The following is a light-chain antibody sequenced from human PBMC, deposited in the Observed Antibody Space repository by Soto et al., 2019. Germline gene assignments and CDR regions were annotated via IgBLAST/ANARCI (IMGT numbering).Light chain of an antibody. CDR1: SSNIGAGYD. CDR3: PSSDSSLRSDV. V-gene: IGLV1-40*01. CDR2: GNN. J-gene: IGLJ1*01. Sequence: QSVLTQPPSVSGAPGQTITISCTGSSSNIGAGYDVHWYQQLPGRAPKLLIYGNNNRPSGVPDRFSGSKSGTSASLAITGLQGEDEADYYCPSSDSSLRSDVFGTGTKLTVL.